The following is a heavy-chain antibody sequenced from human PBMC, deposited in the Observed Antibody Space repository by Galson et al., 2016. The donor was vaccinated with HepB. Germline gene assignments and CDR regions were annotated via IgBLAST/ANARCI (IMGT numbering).Heavy chain of an antibody. CDR2: INRDGSET. CDR1: GFTFTSYS. Sequence: SLRLSCAASGFTFTSYSMTWVRQAPGKGLGWVGNINRDGSETNYVDSVKGRFTISRDNAKNSLFLQMNSLRVGDTAVYYCTRGNLVGYWGQGTLVIVSS. CDR3: TRGNLVGY. J-gene: IGHJ4*02. D-gene: IGHD2-8*02. V-gene: IGHV3-7*01.